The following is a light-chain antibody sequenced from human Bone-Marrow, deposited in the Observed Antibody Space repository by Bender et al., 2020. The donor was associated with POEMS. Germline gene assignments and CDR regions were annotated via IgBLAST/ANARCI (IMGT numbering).Light chain of an antibody. CDR2: QDS. CDR3: QTCDNSVL. CDR1: KLGDRY. Sequence: SYELTQPPSVSVSPGQTASITCSGDKLGDRYACWYQQKPGRSPVLVIYQDSKRPSGIPERFSGSNSGNTATLTISGTQALDESYYYCQTCDNSVLFGGGTKLTVL. V-gene: IGLV3-1*01. J-gene: IGLJ2*01.